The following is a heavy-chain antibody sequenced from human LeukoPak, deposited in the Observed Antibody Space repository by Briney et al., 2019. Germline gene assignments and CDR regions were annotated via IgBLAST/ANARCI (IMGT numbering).Heavy chain of an antibody. CDR1: GGSISSYY. CDR3: ARALVELGMHVD. CDR2: IYYSGST. V-gene: IGHV4-59*01. D-gene: IGHD7-27*01. J-gene: IGHJ4*02. Sequence: TSETLSLTCTVSGGSISSYYWSWIRQPPGKGLEWIGYIYYSGSTNYNPSLKSRVTISVDTSKNQFSLKLSSVTAADTAVYYCARALVELGMHVDWGQGTLVTVSS.